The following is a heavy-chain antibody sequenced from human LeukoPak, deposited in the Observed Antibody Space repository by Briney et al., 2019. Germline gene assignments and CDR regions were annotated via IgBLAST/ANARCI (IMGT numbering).Heavy chain of an antibody. CDR3: ARGAIFGVTTRGYGMHV. Sequence: ASVKVSCKASGYTFTIYDINWVRQAPGQGLEWVGWMNPNSGGTVYAQNFQGRVTMTRDTSIGTAYMELNSLRSGDTAVYYCARGAIFGVTTRGYGMHVWGQGTTVTVSS. CDR2: MNPNSGGT. J-gene: IGHJ6*02. V-gene: IGHV1-8*01. CDR1: GYTFTIYD. D-gene: IGHD3-3*01.